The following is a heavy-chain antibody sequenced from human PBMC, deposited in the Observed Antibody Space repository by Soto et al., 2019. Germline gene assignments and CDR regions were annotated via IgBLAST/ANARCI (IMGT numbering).Heavy chain of an antibody. V-gene: IGHV4-30-4*01. D-gene: IGHD1-7*01. CDR3: ARLPGITGTTGWFDP. CDR1: GGSISSGDYY. CDR2: IYYSGST. J-gene: IGHJ5*02. Sequence: TLSLTCXVSGGSISSGDYYWSWIRQPPGKGLEWIGYIYYSGSTYYNPSLKSRVTISVDTSKNQFSLKLSSVTAADTAVYYCARLPGITGTTGWFDPWGQGTLVTVSS.